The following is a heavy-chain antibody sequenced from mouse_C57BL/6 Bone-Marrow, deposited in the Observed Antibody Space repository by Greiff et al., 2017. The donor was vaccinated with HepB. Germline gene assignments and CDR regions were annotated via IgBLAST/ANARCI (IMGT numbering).Heavy chain of an antibody. J-gene: IGHJ2*01. D-gene: IGHD1-1*01. CDR1: GYTFTSYW. CDR2: IDPSDSYT. V-gene: IGHV1-50*01. Sequence: QVQLQQPGAELVKPGASVKLSCKASGYTFTSYWMQWVKQRPGQGLEWIGEIDPSDSYTNYNQKFEGKATLTVDTSSSTAYMQLSSLTSEDSAVYYCARSDYYYGSSYDYWGQGTTLTVSS. CDR3: ARSDYYYGSSYDY.